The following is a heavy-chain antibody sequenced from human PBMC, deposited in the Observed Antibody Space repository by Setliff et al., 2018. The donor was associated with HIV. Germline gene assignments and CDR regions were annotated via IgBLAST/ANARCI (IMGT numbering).Heavy chain of an antibody. V-gene: IGHV4-61*02. J-gene: IGHJ4*02. CDR2: IHTSGNT. D-gene: IGHD3-10*01. Sequence: SETLSLTCTVSGGSISSGDYYWTWIRQPAGKGLQWIGRIHTSGNTNYNPSLKSRVTISVDTSKSQFSLKLSSLTAAETAVYYCARVGYHGSGRYSFDYWGQGTLVTVSS. CDR1: GGSISSGDYY. CDR3: ARVGYHGSGRYSFDY.